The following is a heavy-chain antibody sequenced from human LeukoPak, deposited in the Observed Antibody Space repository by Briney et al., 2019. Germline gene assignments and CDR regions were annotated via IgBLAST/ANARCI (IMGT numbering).Heavy chain of an antibody. CDR1: GDSISSGTYY. Sequence: TLSLTCTVSGDSISSGTYYWSWIRQPAGKGLEWIGRVYSSGNTNYNPSLKSRVTISIDTSKNQFSLKLSSVTAADTAAYYSARGVGSSSPNWFDPWGQGTLVTVSS. D-gene: IGHD6-6*01. J-gene: IGHJ5*02. CDR2: VYSSGNT. CDR3: ARGVGSSSPNWFDP. V-gene: IGHV4-61*02.